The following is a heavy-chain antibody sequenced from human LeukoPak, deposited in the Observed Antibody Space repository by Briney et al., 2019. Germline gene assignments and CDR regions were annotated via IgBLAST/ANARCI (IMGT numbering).Heavy chain of an antibody. J-gene: IGHJ4*02. V-gene: IGHV3-21*01. CDR2: ISSSSSYI. CDR1: GFTFSSYN. Sequence: GGSLRLSCAASGFTFSSYNMNWVRQAPGKGLEWVSSISSSSSYIYYADSVKGRFTISRDNAKNSLYLQMNSLRAEDTAVYYCARALPYGGINFDYWGQGTLVTVSS. CDR3: ARALPYGGINFDY. D-gene: IGHD2-15*01.